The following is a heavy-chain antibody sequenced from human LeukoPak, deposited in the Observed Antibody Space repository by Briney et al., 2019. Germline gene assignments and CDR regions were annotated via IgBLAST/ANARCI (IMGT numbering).Heavy chain of an antibody. D-gene: IGHD2-21*01. J-gene: IGHJ3*02. CDR1: GFTFSSYG. Sequence: PGGSLRLSCAASGFTFSSYGMHWVRQAPGKGLEWVTFIRYDESNKYYADSVKGRFTISRDNSKNTLYLQMNSLRAEDTAVYYCAKGIRPGDAFDIWGQGTMVTVSS. CDR3: AKGIRPGDAFDI. V-gene: IGHV3-30*02. CDR2: IRYDESNK.